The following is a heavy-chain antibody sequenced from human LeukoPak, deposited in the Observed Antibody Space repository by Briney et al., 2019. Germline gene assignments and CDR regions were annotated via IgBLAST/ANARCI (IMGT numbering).Heavy chain of an antibody. V-gene: IGHV3-21*01. D-gene: IGHD2-21*01. CDR2: ISSSSSYI. Sequence: GGSLRLSCAASGFTFSSYSMNWVRQAPGKGLEWVLSISSSSSYIYYADSVKGRFTISRDNAKNSLYLQMNSLRAEDTAVYYCASFVVLDWFDPWGQGTLVTVSS. J-gene: IGHJ5*02. CDR3: ASFVVLDWFDP. CDR1: GFTFSSYS.